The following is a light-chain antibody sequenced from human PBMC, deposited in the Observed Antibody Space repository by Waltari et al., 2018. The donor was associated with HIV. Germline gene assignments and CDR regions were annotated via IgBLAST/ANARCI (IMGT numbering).Light chain of an antibody. J-gene: IGLJ1*01. Sequence: QSVLTQPPSASGTPGQRVTISCSGSSSNIGRNSVNWYQQLPGTAPKLLIYGDDQRPSGVPDRFSGSKSGTSASLAISGPQSEDEAVYFCAAWDDSLNGYVFGAGTKVTVL. CDR1: SSNIGRNS. V-gene: IGLV1-44*01. CDR3: AAWDDSLNGYV. CDR2: GDD.